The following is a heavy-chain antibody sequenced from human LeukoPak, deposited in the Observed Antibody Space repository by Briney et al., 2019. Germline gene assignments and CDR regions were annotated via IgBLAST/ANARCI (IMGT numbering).Heavy chain of an antibody. J-gene: IGHJ4*02. V-gene: IGHV4-59*01. CDR2: IYYSGST. CDR1: AGSISSYY. Sequence: SETLSLTCTVSAGSISSYYWSWIRQPPGKGLEWIGYIYYSGSTNYNPSLKSRVTISVDTSKNQFSLKLSSVTAADTAVYYCARVEMATFDYWGQGTLVTVSS. D-gene: IGHD5-24*01. CDR3: ARVEMATFDY.